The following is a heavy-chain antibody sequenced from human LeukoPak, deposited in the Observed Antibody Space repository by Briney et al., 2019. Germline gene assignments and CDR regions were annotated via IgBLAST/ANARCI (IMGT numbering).Heavy chain of an antibody. D-gene: IGHD2-15*01. V-gene: IGHV4-38-2*01. J-gene: IGHJ6*03. CDR1: GYSISSGYY. CDR3: ARGAYCSGATCYRSYAYYYMDV. CDR2: IFHSGST. Sequence: PSETLSLTCAVSGYSISSGYYWGWIRQPPGKGLEWTGSIFHSGSTYYYPSLKSRVTISLDTSNNQFSLKLTSVTAADTAVYYCARGAYCSGATCYRSYAYYYMDVWGRGTTVTV.